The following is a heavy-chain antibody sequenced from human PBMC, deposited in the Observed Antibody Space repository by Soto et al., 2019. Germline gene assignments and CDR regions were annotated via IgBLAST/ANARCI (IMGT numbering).Heavy chain of an antibody. CDR3: ARDAGGSGDD. J-gene: IGHJ4*02. Sequence: QVQLQESGPGLVKPSETLSLTCTVSGGSISSYYWSWIRQPPGKRLEWIGYSHYSGSTNYNPSLKSRVTISVDTSKNQCSLERRSVSAADTAVYYCARDAGGSGDDWGQGTLVTVSS. V-gene: IGHV4-59*01. D-gene: IGHD3-16*01. CDR1: GGSISSYY. CDR2: SHYSGST.